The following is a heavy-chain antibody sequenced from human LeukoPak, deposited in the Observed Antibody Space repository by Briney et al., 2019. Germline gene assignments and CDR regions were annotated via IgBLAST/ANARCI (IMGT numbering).Heavy chain of an antibody. CDR1: GFTFSSYG. D-gene: IGHD5-18*01. CDR3: AKDSKGPYSYGAQLDY. CDR2: ISGSGGST. J-gene: IGHJ4*02. V-gene: IGHV3-23*01. Sequence: TGGSLRLSCAASGFTFSSYGMHWVRQAPGKGLEWVSAISGSGGSTYYADSVKGRFTISRDNSKNTLYLQMNSLRAEDTAVYYCAKDSKGPYSYGAQLDYWGQGTLVTVSS.